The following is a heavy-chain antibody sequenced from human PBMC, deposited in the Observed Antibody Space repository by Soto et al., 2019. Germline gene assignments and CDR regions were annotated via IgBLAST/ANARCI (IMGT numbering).Heavy chain of an antibody. CDR2: IYYSGNT. V-gene: IGHV4-61*01. CDR3: ARRGVCSGYTYGMDV. Sequence: SETLSLTCTVSGGSVSSGSYYWNWIRQPPGKGLEYIGYIYYSGNTNYNPSLKSRVTISVDTSKNQFSLKLSSVTAADTAVYYCARRGVCSGYTYGMDVWGQGTTVTVSS. CDR1: GGSVSSGSYY. D-gene: IGHD3-3*01. J-gene: IGHJ6*02.